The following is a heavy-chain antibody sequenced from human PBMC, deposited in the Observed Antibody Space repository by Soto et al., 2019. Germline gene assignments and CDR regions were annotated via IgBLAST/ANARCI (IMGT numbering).Heavy chain of an antibody. CDR2: IFSNDEK. D-gene: IGHD2-2*01. CDR3: ARRTRYCSTISCSPKTTLFP. Sequence: SGQTLVNHTQTLTLTCTVSGFSLSNDRMGVSWIRQPPGKALEWLAHIFSNDEKSYSTSLKSRLTISKDTSKSQVVLTMTNMDPVDTATYACARRTRYCSTISCSPKTTLFPWGQ. CDR1: GFSLSNDRMG. V-gene: IGHV2-26*01. J-gene: IGHJ5*02.